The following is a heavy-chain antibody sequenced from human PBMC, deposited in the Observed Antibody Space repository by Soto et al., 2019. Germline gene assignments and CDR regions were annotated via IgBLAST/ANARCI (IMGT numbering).Heavy chain of an antibody. D-gene: IGHD2-2*01. Sequence: ASVKVSCKASGYTFTSYGISWVRQAPGQGLEWMGWISAYNGNTNYAQKLQGRVTMTTDTSTSTAYMELRSLRSDDTAVYYCARVLVVVVPAAYYYYYYMDVWGKGTTVTVSS. CDR1: GYTFTSYG. CDR3: ARVLVVVVPAAYYYYYYMDV. CDR2: ISAYNGNT. V-gene: IGHV1-18*01. J-gene: IGHJ6*03.